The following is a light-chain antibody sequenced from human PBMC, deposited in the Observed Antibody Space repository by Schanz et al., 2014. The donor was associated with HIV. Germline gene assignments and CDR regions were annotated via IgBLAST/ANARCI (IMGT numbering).Light chain of an antibody. CDR2: KTS. J-gene: IGKJ2*01. V-gene: IGKV1-5*03. CDR3: QQSYTTPRT. CDR1: ENINYW. Sequence: DIQMTQSPSTVSASVGDRVTITCRASENINYWLAWVQQKPGGAPKLLIYKTSTLESGVPSRFSGSGSGTDFTLTISSLQPEDFATYYCQQSYTTPRTFGQGTNLDIK.